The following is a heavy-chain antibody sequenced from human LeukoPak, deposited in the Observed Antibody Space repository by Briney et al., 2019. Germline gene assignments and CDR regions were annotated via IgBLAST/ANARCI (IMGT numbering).Heavy chain of an antibody. CDR1: GDSVSSNSVT. CDR2: TYYRSTWYN. D-gene: IGHD2-2*01. CDR3: ARRLTQYDCFDP. V-gene: IGHV6-1*01. Sequence: SQTLSLTCALSGDSVSSNSVTWNWIRQSPSRGLEWLGRTYYRSTWYNDYAVSVRGRITVNPDASKNQFSLHLNSVTPEDTAVYYCARRLTQYDCFDPWGQGILVTVSS. J-gene: IGHJ5*02.